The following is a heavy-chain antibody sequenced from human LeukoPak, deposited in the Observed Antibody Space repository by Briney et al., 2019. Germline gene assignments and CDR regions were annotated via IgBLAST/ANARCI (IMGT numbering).Heavy chain of an antibody. V-gene: IGHV6-1*01. Sequence: SQTLSLTCAISGDSVSTKSATWNWIRQSPSRGLEWLGRTYYTSKWYNDYAVSVKSRITINPDTSKNQFSLQLSSVTPEDTAVYYCAREGWFGEPPSHWFDPWGQGTPVTVSS. CDR1: GDSVSTKSAT. D-gene: IGHD3-10*01. CDR2: TYYTSKWYN. J-gene: IGHJ5*02. CDR3: AREGWFGEPPSHWFDP.